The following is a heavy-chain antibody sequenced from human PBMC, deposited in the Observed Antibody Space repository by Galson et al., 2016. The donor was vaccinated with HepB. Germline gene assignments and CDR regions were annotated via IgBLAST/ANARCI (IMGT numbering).Heavy chain of an antibody. V-gene: IGHV3-30*09. J-gene: IGHJ5*02. CDR3: ARDQGWEGGWFDP. Sequence: SLRLSCAASGFTFNSYAMHWVRQAPGKAPEWVAVISYDGSNRYYGDPVRGRFAISRDTSKNTVYLQMNSLRPEDTAVYYCARDQGWEGGWFDPWGQGTLVIVSS. CDR2: ISYDGSNR. D-gene: IGHD1-26*01. CDR1: GFTFNSYA.